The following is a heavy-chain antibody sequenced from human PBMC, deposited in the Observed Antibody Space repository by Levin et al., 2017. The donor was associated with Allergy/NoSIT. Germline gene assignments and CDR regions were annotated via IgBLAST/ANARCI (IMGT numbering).Heavy chain of an antibody. Sequence: GGSLRLSCAASGFTFSIYTMNWVRQAPGKGLEWVSHISSSTTTIHYADSVKGRFTISRDNAKNSLFLQMNSLRDEDTAVYYCARGAATGTGLFDYWGQGTLVTVSS. D-gene: IGHD6-13*01. CDR3: ARGAATGTGLFDY. V-gene: IGHV3-48*02. J-gene: IGHJ4*02. CDR1: GFTFSIYT. CDR2: ISSSTTTI.